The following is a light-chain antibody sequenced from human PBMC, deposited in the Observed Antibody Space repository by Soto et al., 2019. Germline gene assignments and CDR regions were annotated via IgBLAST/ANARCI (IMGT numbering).Light chain of an antibody. Sequence: QSALTQPASVSGSPGQSITISCTGTSGDVGGYYYVSWYQQLPGKAPKLMISEVSNRPSGVSNRFSGSKSGNTASLTISGLQAEDEADYYCQAYDYSLTASVFGGGTKVTVL. CDR1: SGDVGGYYY. CDR3: QAYDYSLTASV. V-gene: IGLV2-14*01. J-gene: IGLJ3*02. CDR2: EVS.